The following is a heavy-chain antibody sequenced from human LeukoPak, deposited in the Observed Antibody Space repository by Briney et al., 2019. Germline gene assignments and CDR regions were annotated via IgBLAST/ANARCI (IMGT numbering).Heavy chain of an antibody. Sequence: LXLXXTVXXGSIXSXXWSWIRQPAGKXLEXXXRIYTSGSTNYNPSLKSRVTMSVDTSKNQFSLKLSSVTAADTAVYYCARVITIFGVDYFDYWGQGTLVTVSS. V-gene: IGHV4-4*07. D-gene: IGHD3-3*01. CDR3: ARVITIFGVDYFDY. J-gene: IGHJ4*02. CDR1: XGSIXSXX. CDR2: IYTSGST.